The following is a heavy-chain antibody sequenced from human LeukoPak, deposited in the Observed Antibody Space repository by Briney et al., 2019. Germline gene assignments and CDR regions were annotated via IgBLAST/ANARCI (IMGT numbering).Heavy chain of an antibody. V-gene: IGHV4-39*01. CDR1: GVSMSSGAFY. CDR2: IYYSGST. CDR3: ARQLPQRFIAAADYFGY. J-gene: IGHJ4*02. D-gene: IGHD6-13*01. Sequence: PSETLSLTCTVSGVSMSSGAFYWGWIRQPPGKGLEWIGSIYYSGSTYYNPSLKSRVTISVDTSKNQFSLKLSSVTAADTAVYYCARQLPQRFIAAADYFGYWGQGTLVTVSS.